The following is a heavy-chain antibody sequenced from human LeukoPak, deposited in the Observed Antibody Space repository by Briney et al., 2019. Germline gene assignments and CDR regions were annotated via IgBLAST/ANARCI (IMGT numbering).Heavy chain of an antibody. D-gene: IGHD2-2*01. V-gene: IGHV3-21*01. CDR1: GFTFSSYS. CDR3: ARDLVVVPAAMSYYYGMDV. CDR2: ISSSSSYI. Sequence: GGSLRLSCAASGFTFSSYSMNWVRQAPGKGLEWVSSISSSSSYIYYADSVKGRFTISRDNAKNSLYLQMNSLRAEDTAAYYCARDLVVVPAAMSYYYGMDVWGKGTTVTVSS. J-gene: IGHJ6*04.